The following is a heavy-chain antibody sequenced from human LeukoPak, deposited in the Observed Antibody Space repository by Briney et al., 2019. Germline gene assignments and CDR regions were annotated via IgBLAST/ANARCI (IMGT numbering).Heavy chain of an antibody. CDR3: AKDGIRGGELSRQSLNFDY. CDR1: GFTFSSYA. CDR2: ISGSGGST. D-gene: IGHD3-10*01. Sequence: PGGSLRLSCAASGFTFSSYAMSWVRQAPGKGLEWVSAISGSGGSTYYADSVKGRFTISRDNSKNTLYLQMNSLRAEDTAVYYCAKDGIRGGELSRQSLNFDYWGQGTLVTVSS. V-gene: IGHV3-23*01. J-gene: IGHJ4*02.